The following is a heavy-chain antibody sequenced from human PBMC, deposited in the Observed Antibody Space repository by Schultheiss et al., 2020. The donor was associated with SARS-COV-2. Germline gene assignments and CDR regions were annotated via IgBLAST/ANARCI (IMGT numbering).Heavy chain of an antibody. CDR3: ARHWGAMVRGVLQDWFDP. V-gene: IGHV4-39*01. CDR2: IYYRGNT. CDR1: GGSISSYY. D-gene: IGHD3-10*01. J-gene: IGHJ5*02. Sequence: SQTLSLTCTVSGGSISSYYWGWIRQPPGKGLEWIGSIYYRGNTHYNPSLKSRLAMSVDTSRNQFSLTLNSVTAADTATYYCARHWGAMVRGVLQDWFDPWGQGTLVTVSS.